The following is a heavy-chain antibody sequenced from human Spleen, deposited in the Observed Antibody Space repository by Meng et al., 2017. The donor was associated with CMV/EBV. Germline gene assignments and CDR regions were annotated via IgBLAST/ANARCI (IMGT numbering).Heavy chain of an antibody. Sequence: FISYGISWVRQAPGKGLEWMGWISPYDGDRNYARKFQGRVTMTTDTSTTTAYMELRSLRSDDTAVYYCARDLEYCGSTSCFEDCFDPWGQGTLVTVSS. CDR3: ARDLEYCGSTSCFEDCFDP. CDR2: ISPYDGDR. V-gene: IGHV1-18*01. CDR1: FISYG. D-gene: IGHD2-2*01. J-gene: IGHJ5*02.